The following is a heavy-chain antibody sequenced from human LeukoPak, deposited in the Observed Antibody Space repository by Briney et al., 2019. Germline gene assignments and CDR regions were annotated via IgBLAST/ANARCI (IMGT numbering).Heavy chain of an antibody. CDR2: ITSSGSTM. J-gene: IGHJ4*02. D-gene: IGHD6-19*01. V-gene: IGHV3-11*01. Sequence: GGSLRLSCAASGFTFSDYYMSWIRQAPGKGLEWVSYITSSGSTMYYADSVKGRFTISRDNAKNSLYLRMNSLRAEDTAVYYCARELHSSGWYEDYWGQGTLVTVSS. CDR1: GFTFSDYY. CDR3: ARELHSSGWYEDY.